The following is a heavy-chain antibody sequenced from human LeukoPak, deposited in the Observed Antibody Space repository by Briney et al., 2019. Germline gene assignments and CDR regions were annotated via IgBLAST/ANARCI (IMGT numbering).Heavy chain of an antibody. V-gene: IGHV3-30*18. CDR1: GFTFSSYG. D-gene: IGHD3-22*01. CDR3: AKDTYYYDSSGPYGMDV. Sequence: RPGGSLRLSCAASGFTFSSYGMPWVRQAPGKGLEWVAVISYDGSNKYYADSVKGRFTISRDNSKNTLYLQMNSLRAEDTAVYYCAKDTYYYDSSGPYGMDVWGQGTTVTVSS. J-gene: IGHJ6*02. CDR2: ISYDGSNK.